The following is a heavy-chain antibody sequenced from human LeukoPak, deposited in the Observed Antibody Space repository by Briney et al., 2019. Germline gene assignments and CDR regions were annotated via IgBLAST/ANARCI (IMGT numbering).Heavy chain of an antibody. Sequence: GASVKVSCKASGYTFTGYYMHWVRQAPGQGLEWMGWINPNSGGTSYAQKFQGRVSMTRDTSISTAYMELSRLRSDDTAVYYCARDVVAAASYYYYYYMDVWGKGTTVTISS. V-gene: IGHV1-2*02. D-gene: IGHD6-13*01. CDR2: INPNSGGT. J-gene: IGHJ6*03. CDR3: ARDVVAAASYYYYYYMDV. CDR1: GYTFTGYY.